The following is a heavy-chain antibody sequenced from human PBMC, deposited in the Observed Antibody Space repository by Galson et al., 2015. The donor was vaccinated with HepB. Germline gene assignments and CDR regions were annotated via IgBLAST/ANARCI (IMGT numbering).Heavy chain of an antibody. Sequence: QSGAEVKKPGETLRISCKGSGYTFTSYWINWVRQMPGKGLEWMGRIEPRDSYINYSPSFQGHVTISADKSISTAYLQWSSLKASDTAIYYCSRGSRASSVWRGPFHGNSFDTWGQGTLVIVSS. CDR2: IEPRDSYI. V-gene: IGHV5-10-1*01. CDR3: SRGSRASSVWRGPFHGNSFDT. CDR1: GYTFTSYW. D-gene: IGHD6-19*01. J-gene: IGHJ5*02.